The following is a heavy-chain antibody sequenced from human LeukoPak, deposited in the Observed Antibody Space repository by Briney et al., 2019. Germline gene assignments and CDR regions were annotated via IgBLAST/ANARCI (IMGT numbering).Heavy chain of an antibody. D-gene: IGHD3-10*01. CDR3: ARQGWFGDPSTPDY. CDR1: GGTFSGYY. CDR2: SNDSGGT. V-gene: IGHV4-34*01. Sequence: SETLSLTCAVYGGTFSGYYWSWIRQPPGKRLEWVGESNDSGGTNYNPSLKSRVTISADKSKNQVSLKLTSVTAADTAVYYCARQGWFGDPSTPDYWGQGTLVTVSS. J-gene: IGHJ4*02.